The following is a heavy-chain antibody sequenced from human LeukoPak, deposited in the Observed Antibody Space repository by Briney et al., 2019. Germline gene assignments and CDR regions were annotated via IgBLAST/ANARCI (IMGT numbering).Heavy chain of an antibody. CDR1: GFTFSSYG. CDR2: IWYDGSNK. V-gene: IGHV3-33*01. Sequence: GRSLRLSCAASGFTFSSYGMHWVGQAPGKGLEWVAVIWYDGSNKYYADSVKGRFTISRDNSKNTLYLQMNSLRAEDTAVYYCAREAYGSGSPYFDYWGQGTLVTVSS. CDR3: AREAYGSGSPYFDY. J-gene: IGHJ4*02. D-gene: IGHD3-10*01.